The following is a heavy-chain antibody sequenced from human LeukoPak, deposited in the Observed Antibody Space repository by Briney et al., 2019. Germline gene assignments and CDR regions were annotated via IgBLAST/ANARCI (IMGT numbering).Heavy chain of an antibody. D-gene: IGHD3-22*01. CDR1: GFTVSSNY. J-gene: IGHJ3*02. V-gene: IGHV3-20*04. CDR2: INWNGGST. CDR3: ARGIVVDSSGYHDAFDI. Sequence: PGGSLRLSCTVSGFTVSSNYMSWVRQAPGKGLEWVSGINWNGGSTGYADSVKGRFTISRDNAKNSLYLQMNSLRAEDTALYYCARGIVVDSSGYHDAFDIWGQGTMVTVSS.